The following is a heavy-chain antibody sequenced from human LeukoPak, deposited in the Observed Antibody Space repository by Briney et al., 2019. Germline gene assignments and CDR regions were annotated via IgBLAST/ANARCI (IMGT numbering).Heavy chain of an antibody. CDR1: GYTFTDYY. CDR2: INPNGGGT. Sequence: GASVKVSCKASGYTFTDYYLHWVRQAPGQGLEWLGWINPNGGGTDYAQKFQDRVTMTIDTSVSTAYLDLSRLRYDDTAVYFCAGERSLTLQYCFHTWGQGTLVTVSS. V-gene: IGHV1-2*02. D-gene: IGHD4-11*01. CDR3: AGERSLTLQYCFHT. J-gene: IGHJ5*02.